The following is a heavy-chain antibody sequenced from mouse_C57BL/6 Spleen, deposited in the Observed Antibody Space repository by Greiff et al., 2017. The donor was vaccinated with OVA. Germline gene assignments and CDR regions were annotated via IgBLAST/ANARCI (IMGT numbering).Heavy chain of an antibody. Sequence: EVMLVESEGGLVQPGSSMKLSCTASGFTFSDYYMAWVRQVPEKGLEWGANINYDGSSTYYLDSLKSRFIISRDNAKNILYLQMSSLKSEDTATYYCAREGGRRRYFDYWGQGTTLTVSS. CDR1: GFTFSDYY. D-gene: IGHD1-2*01. CDR2: INYDGSST. CDR3: AREGGRRRYFDY. V-gene: IGHV5-16*01. J-gene: IGHJ2*01.